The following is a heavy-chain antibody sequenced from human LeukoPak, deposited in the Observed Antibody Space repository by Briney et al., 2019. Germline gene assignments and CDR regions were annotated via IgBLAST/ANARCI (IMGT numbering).Heavy chain of an antibody. Sequence: QTGGSLRLSCVASGFTFNTYSMNWFRQAPGKGLEWTSYISSSSATIYYADSVKGRFTISRDNAKNSLYLQMNSLRAEDTAVYYCARGRDLFDSWGQGTLVIVSS. CDR2: ISSSSATI. CDR3: ARGRDLFDS. V-gene: IGHV3-48*04. CDR1: GFTFNTYS. J-gene: IGHJ4*02.